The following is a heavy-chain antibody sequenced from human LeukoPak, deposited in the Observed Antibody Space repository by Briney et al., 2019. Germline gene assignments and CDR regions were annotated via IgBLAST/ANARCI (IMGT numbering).Heavy chain of an antibody. CDR2: IDPSGGST. J-gene: IGHJ4*02. Sequence: GGSLRLSCAASEFTFSNYAMGWVRQAPGKGLECVSTIDPSGGSTYYADSVKGRFTISRDNSKSTLYLQMNSLRAEDTAVYYCAKRGRDWRRYFDYWGQGTLVTVSS. D-gene: IGHD3/OR15-3a*01. CDR3: AKRGRDWRRYFDY. V-gene: IGHV3-23*01. CDR1: EFTFSNYA.